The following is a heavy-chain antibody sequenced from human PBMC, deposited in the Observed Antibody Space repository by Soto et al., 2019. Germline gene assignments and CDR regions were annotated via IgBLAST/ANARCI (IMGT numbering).Heavy chain of an antibody. CDR1: GGSISNYY. V-gene: IGHV4-59*01. D-gene: IGHD3-22*01. J-gene: IGHJ4*02. CDR3: ARFYDSSGYRFDY. Sequence: PSETLSLTCTVSGGSISNYYWSWIRQPPGKGLEWIGYIYYSGGTNYNPSLKSRVTISVDTSKNQFSLKLSSVTAADTAVYYCARFYDSSGYRFDYWGQGTLVTVSS. CDR2: IYYSGGT.